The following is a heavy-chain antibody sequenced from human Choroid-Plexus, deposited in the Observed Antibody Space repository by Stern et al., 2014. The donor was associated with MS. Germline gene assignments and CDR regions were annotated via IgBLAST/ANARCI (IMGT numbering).Heavy chain of an antibody. Sequence: VQLVESGGGVEQPGRPLRLSCEASGFSFSSFGMRWVRQAPGKGLEWVAIISYDGSKDYAVSVNGRFSISRDNSKNTLYLQMNSLRAEDTAVYYCAKDRQYLTFFFDFWGQGSLVTVSS. CDR1: GFSFSSFG. J-gene: IGHJ4*02. V-gene: IGHV3-30*18. D-gene: IGHD2/OR15-2a*01. CDR3: AKDRQYLTFFFDF. CDR2: ISYDGSK.